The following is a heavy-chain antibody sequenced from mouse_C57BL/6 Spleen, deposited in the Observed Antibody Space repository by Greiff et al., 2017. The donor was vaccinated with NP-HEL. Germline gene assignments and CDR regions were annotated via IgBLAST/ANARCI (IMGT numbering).Heavy chain of an antibody. CDR3: ARRHYSNLYAMDY. D-gene: IGHD2-5*01. CDR2: INPYNGGT. J-gene: IGHJ4*01. Sequence: EVKLQESGPVLVKPGASVKMSCKASGYTFTDYYMNWVKQSHGKSLEWIGVINPYNGGTSYNQKFKGKATLTVDKSSSTAYMELNSLTSEDSAVYYCARRHYSNLYAMDYWGQGTSVTVSS. CDR1: GYTFTDYY. V-gene: IGHV1-19*01.